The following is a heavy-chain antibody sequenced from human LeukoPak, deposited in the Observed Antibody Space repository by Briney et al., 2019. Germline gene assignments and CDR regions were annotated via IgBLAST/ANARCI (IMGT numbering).Heavy chain of an antibody. Sequence: GGSLRLSCAASRFTFSVHWMHWVRQAPGKGLEWVSRINPDESDKAYADSVKGRFTISRDNAKSTLYLQMNSLRVEDTAVYYCARDRVATIFSYHPMFDSWGPGTLVTLSS. V-gene: IGHV3-74*01. J-gene: IGHJ5*01. D-gene: IGHD3-10*02. CDR3: ARDRVATIFSYHPMFDS. CDR1: RFTFSVHW. CDR2: INPDESDK.